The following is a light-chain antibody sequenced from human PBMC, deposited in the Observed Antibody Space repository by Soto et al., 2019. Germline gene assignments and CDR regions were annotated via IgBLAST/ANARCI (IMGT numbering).Light chain of an antibody. J-gene: IGKJ5*01. V-gene: IGKV1-39*01. Sequence: DLQMTQSPSSLSASVGDRATITCRASQSISSYLNWYQQKPGKAPKLLIYAASSLQSGVPSRFSGSGSGTDFTLTISSLQPEDFATYYCQQSYSTLRITFGQGTRLEIK. CDR1: QSISSY. CDR3: QQSYSTLRIT. CDR2: AAS.